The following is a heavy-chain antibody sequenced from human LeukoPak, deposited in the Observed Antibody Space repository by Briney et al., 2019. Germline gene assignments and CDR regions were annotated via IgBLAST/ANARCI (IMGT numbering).Heavy chain of an antibody. CDR3: ARHKGDSGYENYFDY. CDR2: VYYSGYT. V-gene: IGHV4-59*08. CDR1: GGSISNYY. Sequence: ETLSLTCTVSGGSISNYYWSWIRQPPGKGLEWIGYVYYSGYTNYNPSLKSRVTISADTSKNRLSLKLTSVTAADTAVYYCARHKGDSGYENYFDYWGQGTLVIVST. J-gene: IGHJ4*02. D-gene: IGHD5-12*01.